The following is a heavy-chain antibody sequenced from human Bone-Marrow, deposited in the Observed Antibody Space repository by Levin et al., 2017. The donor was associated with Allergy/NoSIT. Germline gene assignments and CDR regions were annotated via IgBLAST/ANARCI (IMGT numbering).Heavy chain of an antibody. CDR3: ARGPLSYYYDRSGQNHFYGMDV. CDR1: GGSISTTYYY. Sequence: SQTLSLTCTVSGGSISTTYYYWGWIRQPPGKGLEWIGTFVYSGSTYYNPSLKSRVTISLDTSENQFSLRLSSVTAADTAVYYCARGPLSYYYDRSGQNHFYGMDVWGQGTTVTVSS. V-gene: IGHV4-39*07. CDR2: FVYSGST. D-gene: IGHD3-22*01. J-gene: IGHJ6*02.